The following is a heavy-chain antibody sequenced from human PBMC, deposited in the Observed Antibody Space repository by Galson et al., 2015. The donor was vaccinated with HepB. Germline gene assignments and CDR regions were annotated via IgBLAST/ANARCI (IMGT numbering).Heavy chain of an antibody. CDR1: GFTFSSNA. CDR2: FSGRGDRT. J-gene: IGHJ4*02. V-gene: IGHV3-23*01. CDR3: AKDYYDSSGYTFDY. D-gene: IGHD3-22*01. Sequence: LRLSCAASGFTFSSNAMTWVRQAPGKGRDWVSLFSGRGDRTYSADSVRGRSIISRDNSTNTLILQMNSLRAEDTAVYYCAKDYYDSSGYTFDYWGQGTLVTVSS.